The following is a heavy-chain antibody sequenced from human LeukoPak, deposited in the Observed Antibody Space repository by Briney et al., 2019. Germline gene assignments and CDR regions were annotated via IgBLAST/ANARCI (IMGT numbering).Heavy chain of an antibody. CDR2: TKPDGSAE. J-gene: IGHJ4*02. Sequence: GGSLRLSCAASGFTFRNFWMGWVREAPGKGLEWVANTKPDGSAEDYADSVRGRFTTSRDNANNFLYLQMNSLRAEDTAVYHCARAGGLNTNFGYWGQGTLVTVSS. CDR3: ARAGGLNTNFGY. V-gene: IGHV3-7*01. D-gene: IGHD2-8*02. CDR1: GFTFRNFW.